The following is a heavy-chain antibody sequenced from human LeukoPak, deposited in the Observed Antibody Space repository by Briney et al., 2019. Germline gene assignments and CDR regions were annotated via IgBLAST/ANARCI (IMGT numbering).Heavy chain of an antibody. CDR1: GGSISSYY. Sequence: SETLSLTCTVSGGSISSYYWSWIRQPPGKGLEWIGEINHSGSTNYNPSLKSRVTISVDTSKNQFSLKLSSVTAADTAVYYCARQGYYDSSGKGDYWGQGTLVTVSS. V-gene: IGHV4-34*01. J-gene: IGHJ4*02. CDR2: INHSGST. D-gene: IGHD3-22*01. CDR3: ARQGYYDSSGKGDY.